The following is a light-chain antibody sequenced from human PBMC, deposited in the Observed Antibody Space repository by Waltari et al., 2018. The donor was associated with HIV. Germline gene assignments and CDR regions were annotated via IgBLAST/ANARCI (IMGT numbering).Light chain of an antibody. Sequence: SYVLTQPPSVSVAPGQTARMTCGGNNIGSKRLHWYQQKPGQAPVLGVYDDRDRPSGIPELFSGYNFGNTATLTITRVEAGDEADYYCQVWESSTDDHQVVFGGGTKLTVL. J-gene: IGLJ2*01. CDR1: NIGSKR. CDR3: QVWESSTDDHQVV. CDR2: DDR. V-gene: IGLV3-21*02.